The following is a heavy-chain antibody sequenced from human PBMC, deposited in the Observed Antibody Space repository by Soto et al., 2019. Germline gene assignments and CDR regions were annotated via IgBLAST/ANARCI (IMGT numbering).Heavy chain of an antibody. CDR2: INPATGAA. Sequence: QLHLVQSGAVVKKPGASVTVSCSASGYPVTAYYMHWVRQAPGRGLEWMGGINPATGAAKYTQTLRGRCTTTRDTSTCTAFMELRGLTSEEPAVFYCARGGGVGVAGSAAFEMWGQGTLVTVSS. CDR1: GYPVTAYY. V-gene: IGHV1-2*02. CDR3: ARGGGVGVAGSAAFEM. D-gene: IGHD3-3*01. J-gene: IGHJ3*02.